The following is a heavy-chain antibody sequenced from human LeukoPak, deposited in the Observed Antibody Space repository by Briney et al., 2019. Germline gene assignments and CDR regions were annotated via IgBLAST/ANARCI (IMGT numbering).Heavy chain of an antibody. Sequence: SETLSLTCAVSGGSFSGYYWTWIRQPPGKGLEWIGEINHSGSTNYNPSLKSRVTISVDTSKNQFSLKLSSVTAADTAVYYCAGGGYSYGPMDVWGQGTTVTVSS. CDR1: GGSFSGYY. CDR3: AGGGYSYGPMDV. V-gene: IGHV4-34*01. D-gene: IGHD5-18*01. CDR2: INHSGST. J-gene: IGHJ6*02.